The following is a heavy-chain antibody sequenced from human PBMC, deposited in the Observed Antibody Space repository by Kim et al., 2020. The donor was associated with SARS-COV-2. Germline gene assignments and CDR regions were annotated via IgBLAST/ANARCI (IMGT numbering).Heavy chain of an antibody. V-gene: IGHV3-33*06. J-gene: IGHJ4*02. CDR3: AKDRVPGRYYDYYFDS. CDR1: GFTFSSYT. D-gene: IGHD3-10*01. CDR2: IWYDGSNK. Sequence: GGSLRLSCATSGFTFSSYTMHWVRQAPGKGPEWVAVIWYDGSNKYYADSVKGRFTISRDNSKNTLSLQMNGLRAEDTAVYFCAKDRVPGRYYDYYFDSWGQGTLVTVSS.